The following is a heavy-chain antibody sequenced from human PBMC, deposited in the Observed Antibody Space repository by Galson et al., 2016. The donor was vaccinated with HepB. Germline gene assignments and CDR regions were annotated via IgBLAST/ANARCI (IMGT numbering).Heavy chain of an antibody. Sequence: SLRLSCAASGFTFSTYGMHWVRQAPGKGLEWVGVISNDGINTYHADSVKGRFTISRDNSKNTLYLQMNSLRAEDTAVYYCATGGSPTDDYWGQGTLVTVSS. CDR1: GFTFSTYG. J-gene: IGHJ4*02. CDR3: ATGGSPTDDY. D-gene: IGHD1-1*01. CDR2: ISNDGINT. V-gene: IGHV3-30*03.